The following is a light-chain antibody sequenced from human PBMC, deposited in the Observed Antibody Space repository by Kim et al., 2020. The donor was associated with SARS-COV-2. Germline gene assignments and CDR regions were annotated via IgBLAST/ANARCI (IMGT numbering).Light chain of an antibody. V-gene: IGLV6-57*02. CDR2: EDN. Sequence: TVARRGTGSGGRIASHDVQGYQQRPGSAPAPVMFEDNQGPSGVPARCSCSIDSSSNSASLTISGLKTEDEADYYCQSYDSSNHVVFGGGTQLTVL. J-gene: IGLJ2*01. CDR1: GGRIASHD. CDR3: QSYDSSNHVV.